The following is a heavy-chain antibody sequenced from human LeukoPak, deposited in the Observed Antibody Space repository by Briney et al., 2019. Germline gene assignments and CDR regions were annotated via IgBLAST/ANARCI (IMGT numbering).Heavy chain of an antibody. J-gene: IGHJ3*02. CDR3: AKDLVGTGAFDI. CDR2: IKQDGSEK. Sequence: PGGSLRLSRAVSGFTFSNYWMSWVRQAPGKGLEWVANIKQDGSEKYYVGSVRGRFTISRDNAKKSLYLQMNSLRAEDTAVYYCAKDLVGTGAFDIWSQGTMVTVSS. D-gene: IGHD2-21*02. CDR1: GFTFSNYW. V-gene: IGHV3-7*05.